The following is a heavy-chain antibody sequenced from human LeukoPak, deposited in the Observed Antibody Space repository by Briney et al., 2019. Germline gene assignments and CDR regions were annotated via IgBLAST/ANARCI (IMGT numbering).Heavy chain of an antibody. CDR2: IYYSGST. CDR1: GGSISSYY. J-gene: IGHJ4*02. Sequence: SETLSLTCTVSGGSISSYYWSWIRQPPGKGLEWTGYIYYSGSTNYNPSLKSRVTISVDTSKNQFSLKLSSVTAADTAVYYCARGVDSFVADYWGQGTLVTVSS. V-gene: IGHV4-59*01. CDR3: ARGVDSFVADY. D-gene: IGHD2-15*01.